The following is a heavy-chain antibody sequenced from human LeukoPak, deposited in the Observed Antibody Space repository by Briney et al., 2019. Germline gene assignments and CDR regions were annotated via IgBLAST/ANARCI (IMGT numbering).Heavy chain of an antibody. J-gene: IGHJ4*02. V-gene: IGHV4-61*01. Sequence: SETLSLTCTVSGGPVSSGSYYWSWIRQPPGKGLEWIGYIYYSGSTNYNPSLKSRVTISVDTSKNQFSLKLSSVTAADTAVYYCARALKPIAAAGPDFDYWGQGTLVTVSS. CDR3: ARALKPIAAAGPDFDY. CDR2: IYYSGST. D-gene: IGHD6-13*01. CDR1: GGPVSSGSYY.